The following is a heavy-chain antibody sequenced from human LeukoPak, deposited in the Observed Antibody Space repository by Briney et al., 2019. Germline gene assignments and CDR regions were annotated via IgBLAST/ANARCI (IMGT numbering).Heavy chain of an antibody. CDR2: INPATGDT. CDR3: ASHLGYSSGWYDY. V-gene: IGHV1-3*01. CDR1: GYTFTSYA. Sequence: ASVKVSCKASGYTFTSYAIHWVRQAPGQGLEWMGWINPATGDTKYSQKFQGRVTVTSDTSASTAYMELSSLRSEDTAVYYCASHLGYSSGWYDYWGQGTLVTVSS. J-gene: IGHJ4*02. D-gene: IGHD6-19*01.